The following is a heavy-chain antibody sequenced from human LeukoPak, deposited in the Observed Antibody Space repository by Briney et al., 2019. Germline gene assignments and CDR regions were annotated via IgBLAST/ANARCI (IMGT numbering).Heavy chain of an antibody. CDR3: AGTTSDWYFDL. CDR2: IYTSGST. V-gene: IGHV4-61*02. D-gene: IGHD2/OR15-2a*01. CDR1: GGSISSGSYY. Sequence: SQTLSLTCTVSGGSISSGSYYWSWIRQPAGKGLEWIGRIYTSGSTNYNPSLKRRVTISVDTSKNQFSLKLSSVTAADTAVYYCAGTTSDWYFDLWGRGTLVTVSS. J-gene: IGHJ2*01.